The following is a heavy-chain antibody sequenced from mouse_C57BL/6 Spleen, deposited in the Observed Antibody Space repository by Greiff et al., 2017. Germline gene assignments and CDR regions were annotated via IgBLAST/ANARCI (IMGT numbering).Heavy chain of an antibody. Sequence: VQLQQSGPELVKPGASVKISCKASGYAFSSSWMNWVKQRPGKGLEWIGRIYPGDGDTNYNGKFKGKATLTADKSSSTAYMQLSSLTSEDSAVYFCARETGAAAWFAYWGQGTLVTVSA. J-gene: IGHJ3*01. D-gene: IGHD3-2*01. CDR2: IYPGDGDT. CDR1: GYAFSSSW. V-gene: IGHV1-82*01. CDR3: ARETGAAAWFAY.